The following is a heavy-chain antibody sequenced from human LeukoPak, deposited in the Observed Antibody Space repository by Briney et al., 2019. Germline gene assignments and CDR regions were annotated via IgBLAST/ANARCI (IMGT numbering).Heavy chain of an antibody. D-gene: IGHD1-26*01. Sequence: PGGSLRLSCAASGFTFSDYYMSWIRQAPGKGLEWVSYISSSGSTIYYADSVKGRFTISRDNAKNSLYLQMNSLRAEDTAVYYCARTAIRWELSCYFDYWGQGTLVTVSS. CDR1: GFTFSDYY. CDR3: ARTAIRWELSCYFDY. V-gene: IGHV3-11*01. CDR2: ISSSGSTI. J-gene: IGHJ4*02.